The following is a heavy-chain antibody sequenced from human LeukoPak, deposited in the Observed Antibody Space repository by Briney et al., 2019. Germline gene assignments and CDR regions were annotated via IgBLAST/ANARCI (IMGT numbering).Heavy chain of an antibody. J-gene: IGHJ3*01. D-gene: IGHD3-3*01. CDR3: AKDHLPHSKIRFWLYADAFDV. CDR1: GFTFSNYA. Sequence: PGGSLRLSCAVSGFTFSNYAMSWVRQAPGKGLGWVSTIRGNGGSTYYTDSVKGRFTISRDNSKNTLYMQMNSLRAEDTAVYYCAKDHLPHSKIRFWLYADAFDVWGQGTMVTVSS. CDR2: IRGNGGST. V-gene: IGHV3-23*01.